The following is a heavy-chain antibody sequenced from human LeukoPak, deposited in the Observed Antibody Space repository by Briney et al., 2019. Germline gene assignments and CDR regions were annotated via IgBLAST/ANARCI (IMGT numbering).Heavy chain of an antibody. CDR2: INSDGINT. CDR1: GFTFSNYW. CDR3: ARVLRYCSGGNCYSGGLGYMDV. J-gene: IGHJ6*03. Sequence: GGSLTLSCAASGFTFSNYWMHWVRQAPGKGLVWVSRINSDGINTSYADSVKGRFTISRDNAKNSLFPQMNSLRAEDTAVYYCARVLRYCSGGNCYSGGLGYMDVWGKGTTVTISS. V-gene: IGHV3-74*01. D-gene: IGHD2-15*01.